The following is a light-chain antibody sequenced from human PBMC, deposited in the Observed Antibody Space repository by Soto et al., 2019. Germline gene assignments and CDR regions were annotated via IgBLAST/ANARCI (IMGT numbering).Light chain of an antibody. V-gene: IGKV1-12*01. CDR1: QDISTW. J-gene: IGKJ5*01. Sequence: DIQMTQSPSSVSASVGDRVTITCRASQDISTWLAWYQQKPGKAPKLLIYAASSLFSGVPSRFRASGSVTDFTITICSLLPEDFGTCYGQPADSLHRVTFGKETRLHLK. CDR2: AAS. CDR3: QPADSLHRVT.